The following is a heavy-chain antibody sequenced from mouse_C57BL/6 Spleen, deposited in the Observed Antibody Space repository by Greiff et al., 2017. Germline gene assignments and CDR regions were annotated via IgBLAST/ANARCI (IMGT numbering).Heavy chain of an antibody. CDR3: ARGGGSGRAMDY. Sequence: QVQLQQSGAELVKPGASVKISCKASGYAFSSYWMNWVKQRPGKGLEWIGQIYPGDGDTNYNGKFKGKATLTADKSSSTAYMQLSSLTSEDSAVYFCARGGGSGRAMDYWGQGTSVTVSS. J-gene: IGHJ4*01. CDR2: IYPGDGDT. CDR1: GYAFSSYW. D-gene: IGHD1-1*01. V-gene: IGHV1-80*01.